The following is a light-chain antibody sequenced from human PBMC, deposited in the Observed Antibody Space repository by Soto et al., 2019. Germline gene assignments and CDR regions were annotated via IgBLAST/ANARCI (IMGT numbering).Light chain of an antibody. J-gene: IGLJ1*01. Sequence: QSALTQPASVSGSPGQSITISCTGTSSDLARYNYVSWHQHHPGKAPKLMIYDVSNRPSGVSNRFSGSKSGNTASLIISGLQAEDEADYYCSSYTSSSTLSTYVFGTGTKLTVL. CDR2: DVS. CDR1: SSDLARYNY. CDR3: SSYTSSSTLSTYV. V-gene: IGLV2-14*03.